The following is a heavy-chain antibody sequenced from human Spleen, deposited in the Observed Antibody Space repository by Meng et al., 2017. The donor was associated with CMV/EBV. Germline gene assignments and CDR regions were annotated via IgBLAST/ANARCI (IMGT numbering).Heavy chain of an antibody. V-gene: IGHV3-21*01. D-gene: IGHD1-26*01. J-gene: IGHJ6*02. CDR2: ISSSSSYM. Sequence: GSLRLSCAASGFTFSSYSMNWVRQAPGKGLEWVSSISSSSSYMYYADSVKGRFTISRDNAKNSLYLQMNSLRAEDTAVYYCARDRLQWELGRYGMDVWGHGTTVTVSS. CDR1: GFTFSSYS. CDR3: ARDRLQWELGRYGMDV.